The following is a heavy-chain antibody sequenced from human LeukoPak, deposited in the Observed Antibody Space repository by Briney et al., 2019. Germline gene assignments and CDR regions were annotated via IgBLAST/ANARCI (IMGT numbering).Heavy chain of an antibody. Sequence: GSLRLSCAASGFTFSSYSMNWVRQAPGKGLEWVSSIISSSSYIYYADSVKGRFTISRDNAKNSLYLQMNSLRAEDTAVYYCARHRYSSGWYLARDTPYYYYGMDVWGQGTTVTVSS. D-gene: IGHD6-19*01. J-gene: IGHJ6*02. CDR1: GFTFSSYS. V-gene: IGHV3-21*01. CDR3: ARHRYSSGWYLARDTPYYYYGMDV. CDR2: IISSSSYI.